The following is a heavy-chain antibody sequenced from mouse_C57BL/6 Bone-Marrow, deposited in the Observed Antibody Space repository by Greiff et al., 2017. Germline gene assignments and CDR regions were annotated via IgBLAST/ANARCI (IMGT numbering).Heavy chain of an antibody. V-gene: IGHV5-6*01. D-gene: IGHD4-1*01. CDR3: ARNWNYYAMDY. CDR2: ISSGGSYT. CDR1: GFTFSSYG. J-gene: IGHJ4*01. Sequence: EVQVVESGGDLVKPGGSLKLSCAASGFTFSSYGMSWVRQTPDKRLEWVATISSGGSYTYYPDSVKGRFTISRDTAKNTLYLQMSSLKSEDTAMYYCARNWNYYAMDYWGQGTSVTVSS.